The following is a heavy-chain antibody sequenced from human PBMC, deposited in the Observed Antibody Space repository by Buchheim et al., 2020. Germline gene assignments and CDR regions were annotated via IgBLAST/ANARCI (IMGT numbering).Heavy chain of an antibody. CDR3: ARGTTVTRTQVGGDYYYYMDV. CDR1: GYTFSAYY. V-gene: IGHV1-2*04. CDR2: ISPNSGVT. J-gene: IGHJ6*03. D-gene: IGHD4-17*01. Sequence: QVQLVQSGAEVKKPGASVKVSCKASGYTFSAYYVHWVRQAPGQGLEWMGWISPNSGVTNYVQKFQGWVTMTWDTSITTAYLAVSRLSSDDTAVYFCARGTTVTRTQVGGDYYYYMDVWGKGTT.